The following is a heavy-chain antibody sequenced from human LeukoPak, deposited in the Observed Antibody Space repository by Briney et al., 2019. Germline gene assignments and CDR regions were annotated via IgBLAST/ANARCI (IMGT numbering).Heavy chain of an antibody. CDR3: ASPGDYYDTSGPRRPDAFDI. CDR1: GGTFINYP. V-gene: IGHV1-69*06. D-gene: IGHD3-22*01. J-gene: IGHJ3*02. Sequence: SVKVSCKASGGTFINYPISWVRQAPGQGLEWMGRIIPIFGTANYAQKFQGRVTITADKSTSTAYMELSSLRSEDTAVYYCASPGDYYDTSGPRRPDAFDIWGQGTMVTVSS. CDR2: IIPIFGTA.